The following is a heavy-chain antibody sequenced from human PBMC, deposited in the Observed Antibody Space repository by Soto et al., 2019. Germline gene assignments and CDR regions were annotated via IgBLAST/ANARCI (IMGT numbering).Heavy chain of an antibody. D-gene: IGHD2-15*01. J-gene: IGHJ1*01. CDR2: IYHSGST. CDR1: SGSISSSNW. CDR3: AREGCSGGSCPEYFQH. Sequence: SETLSLTCAVSSGSISSSNWWSWVRQPPGKGLEWIGEIYHSGSTNYNPSLKSRVTISVDKSKNQFSLKLSSVTAADTAVYYCAREGCSGGSCPEYFQHWGQGTLVTVSS. V-gene: IGHV4-4*02.